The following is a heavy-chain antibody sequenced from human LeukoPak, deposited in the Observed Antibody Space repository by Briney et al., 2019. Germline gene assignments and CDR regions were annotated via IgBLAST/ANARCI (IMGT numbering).Heavy chain of an antibody. V-gene: IGHV3-48*04. D-gene: IGHD6-6*01. CDR3: ARSISNSFPFDY. CDR2: ISGSGGTI. CDR1: GFDFSPYN. J-gene: IGHJ4*01. Sequence: GGSLRLSCAASGFDFSPYNMNWVRQSQEQGLEWLSYISGSGGTIYTADSVKGRFTISRDNAKKSLYLQMNSLRVEDTAVYYCARSISNSFPFDYWGHGALVIVSS.